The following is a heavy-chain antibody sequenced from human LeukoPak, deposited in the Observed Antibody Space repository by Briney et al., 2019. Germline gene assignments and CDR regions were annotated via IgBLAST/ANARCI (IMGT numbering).Heavy chain of an antibody. D-gene: IGHD1-26*01. CDR3: ARDVGELLFIFDY. Sequence: GGSLRLSCAASGFTFSSYGMHWVRQAPGKGLEWVAVISYDGSNKYYADSVKGRFTISRDNSKNTLYLQMNSLRAEDTAVYYCARDVGELLFIFDYWGQGTLVTVSS. CDR1: GFTFSSYG. CDR2: ISYDGSNK. V-gene: IGHV3-30*03. J-gene: IGHJ4*02.